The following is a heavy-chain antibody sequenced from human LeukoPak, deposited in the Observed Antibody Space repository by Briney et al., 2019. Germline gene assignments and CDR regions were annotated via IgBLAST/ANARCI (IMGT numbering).Heavy chain of an antibody. Sequence: GGSLRLSCTASGFTFSSYEMNWVRQAPGKGLEWVSFISSNGNRKYYADSVKGRFTISRDNAKNSLYLQMNSLRAEDTAVYYCATKKAIVATIIGDYWGQVTLVTVSS. D-gene: IGHD5-12*01. CDR1: GFTFSSYE. CDR2: ISSNGNRK. V-gene: IGHV3-48*03. CDR3: ATKKAIVATIIGDY. J-gene: IGHJ4*02.